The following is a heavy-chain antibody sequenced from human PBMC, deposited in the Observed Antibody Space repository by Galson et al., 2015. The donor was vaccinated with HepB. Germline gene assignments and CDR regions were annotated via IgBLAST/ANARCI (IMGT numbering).Heavy chain of an antibody. CDR1: GFTFSSYA. J-gene: IGHJ4*02. V-gene: IGHV3-30*04. CDR2: ISYDGSNK. D-gene: IGHD6-6*01. Sequence: SLRLSCAASGFTFSSYAMHWVRQAPGKGLEWVAVISYDGSNKYYADSVKGRFTISRDNSKNTLYLQMNSLRAEDTAVYYCARVRSQNALDYWGQGTLVTVSS. CDR3: ARVRSQNALDY.